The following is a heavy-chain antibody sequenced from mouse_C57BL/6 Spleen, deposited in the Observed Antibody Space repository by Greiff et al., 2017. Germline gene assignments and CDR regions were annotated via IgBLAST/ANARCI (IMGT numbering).Heavy chain of an antibody. CDR1: GYSFTSYY. V-gene: IGHV1-66*01. J-gene: IGHJ4*01. D-gene: IGHD3-3*01. CDR3: ARGTSSMDY. Sequence: QVQLKQSGPELVKPGASVKISCKASGYSFTSYYIPWVKQRPGQGLEWIGWIYPGSGNTKYNEKFKGQATLTADTSSSTAYMQLSSLTSEDSAVYYCARGTSSMDYWGQGTSVTVSS. CDR2: IYPGSGNT.